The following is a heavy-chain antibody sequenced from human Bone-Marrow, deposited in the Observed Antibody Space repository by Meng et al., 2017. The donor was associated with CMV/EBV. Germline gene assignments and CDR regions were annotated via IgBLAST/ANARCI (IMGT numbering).Heavy chain of an antibody. V-gene: IGHV1-2*02. J-gene: IGHJ4*02. CDR3: ARGCSSTSCYLAM. CDR1: GYTFTGYY. CDR2: INPNSGGT. D-gene: IGHD2-2*01. Sequence: ASVKVSCKASGYTFTGYYMHWVRQAPGQGPEWMGWINPNSGGTNYAQKFQGRVTMTRDTSISTAYMELSRLRSDDTAVYYCARGCSSTSCYLAMWGQGTRVTGSS.